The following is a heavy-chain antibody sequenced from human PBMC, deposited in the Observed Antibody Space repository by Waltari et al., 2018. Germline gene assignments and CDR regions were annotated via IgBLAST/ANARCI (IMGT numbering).Heavy chain of an antibody. CDR1: GFTFSSYS. CDR3: ARDLTLQWLGGGLDY. J-gene: IGHJ4*02. Sequence: EVQLVESGGGLVKPGGSLRLSCAASGFTFSSYSMNWVRQAPGKGLEWVSSISSSSSYIYYADSVKGRFTISRDNAKNSLYLQMNSLRAEDTAVYYCARDLTLQWLGGGLDYWGQGTLVTVSS. CDR2: ISSSSSYI. V-gene: IGHV3-21*01. D-gene: IGHD6-19*01.